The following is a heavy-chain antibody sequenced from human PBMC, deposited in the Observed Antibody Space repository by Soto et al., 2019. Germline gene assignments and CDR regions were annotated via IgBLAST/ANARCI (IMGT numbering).Heavy chain of an antibody. Sequence: GASVKVSCKASGGTFSSYAISWVRQAPGQGLEWMGGIIPIFGTANYAQKFQGRVTITADESTSTAYMELSSLRSEDTAVYYCARASVEMATVLTQGAFDFWGQGTMVT. J-gene: IGHJ3*01. CDR1: GGTFSSYA. CDR2: IIPIFGTA. V-gene: IGHV1-69*13. CDR3: ARASVEMATVLTQGAFDF. D-gene: IGHD5-12*01.